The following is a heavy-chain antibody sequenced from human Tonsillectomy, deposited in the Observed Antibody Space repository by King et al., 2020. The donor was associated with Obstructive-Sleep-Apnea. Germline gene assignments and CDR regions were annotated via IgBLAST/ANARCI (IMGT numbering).Heavy chain of an antibody. Sequence: VQLVESGGGVVQPGRSLRLSCAASGFTFTDYGMHWVRQAPGKGLEWVAVVWYDGGDKYYADSVRGRFAISRDNSKNKVYLHMNSLRAEDTAVYYCARTPQYYNILTGYYDYWGQGTLVTVSS. CDR1: GFTFTDYG. J-gene: IGHJ4*02. CDR2: VWYDGGDK. D-gene: IGHD3-9*01. CDR3: ARTPQYYNILTGYYDY. V-gene: IGHV3-33*01.